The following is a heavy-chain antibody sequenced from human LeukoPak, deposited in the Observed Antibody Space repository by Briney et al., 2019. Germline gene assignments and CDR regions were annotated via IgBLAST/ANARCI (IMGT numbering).Heavy chain of an antibody. J-gene: IGHJ4*02. CDR1: GFNSNSYS. Sequence: GGSLRLSCAASGFNSNSYSMSWVRQAPGKGLEWVAAVVGGAVTFYTDSVKGRFTISRDNSKNTLYLQMNSLRAEDTAVYYCAKGNTQWELYDYWGQGTLVTVSS. D-gene: IGHD4-23*01. V-gene: IGHV3-23*01. CDR2: VVGGAVT. CDR3: AKGNTQWELYDY.